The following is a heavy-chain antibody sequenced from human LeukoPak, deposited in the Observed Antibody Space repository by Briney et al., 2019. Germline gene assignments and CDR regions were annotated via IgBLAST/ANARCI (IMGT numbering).Heavy chain of an antibody. CDR2: IIPIFGTA. D-gene: IGHD6-13*01. V-gene: IGHV1-69*05. CDR3: ASNTLAADEYYYYYMDV. CDR1: GGTFSSYA. J-gene: IGHJ6*03. Sequence: SVKVSCKASGGTFSSYAISWVRQAPGQGLEWMGGIIPIFGTANYAQTFQGRVTITTDESTSTAYMELSSLSSEDTAVYYCASNTLAADEYYYYYMDVWGKGTTVTVSS.